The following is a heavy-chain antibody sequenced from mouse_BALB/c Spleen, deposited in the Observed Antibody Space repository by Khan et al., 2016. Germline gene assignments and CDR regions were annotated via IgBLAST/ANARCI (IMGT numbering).Heavy chain of an antibody. J-gene: IGHJ4*01. CDR3: ARSDGGNDAMDY. V-gene: IGHV3-2*02. CDR1: GYSITSDYA. D-gene: IGHD1-1*02. Sequence: EVQLQESGPGLVKPSQSLSLTCTVTGYSITSDYAWNWIRQFPGNKLEWMGYISYSGRTSYNTSLKSRISITRDTSKNQFFLQLHSVTHEATATYYCARSDGGNDAMDYWGQGTSVTVSS. CDR2: ISYSGRT.